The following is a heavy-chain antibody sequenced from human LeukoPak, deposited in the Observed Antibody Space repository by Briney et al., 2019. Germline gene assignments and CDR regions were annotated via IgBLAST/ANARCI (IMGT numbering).Heavy chain of an antibody. CDR1: GGSISSSSYY. J-gene: IGHJ6*03. CDR2: IYYSGST. CDR3: AREEGGYMGV. V-gene: IGHV4-39*07. Sequence: TSETLSLTCTVSGGSISSSSYYWGWIRQPPGKGLEWIGSIYYSGSTYYNPSLKSRVTISVDTSKNQFSLKLSSVTAADTAVYYCAREEGGYMGVWGKGTTVTVSS.